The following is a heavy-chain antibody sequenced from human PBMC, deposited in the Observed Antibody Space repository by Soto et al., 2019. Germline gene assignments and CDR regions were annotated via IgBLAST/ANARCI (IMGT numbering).Heavy chain of an antibody. J-gene: IGHJ4*02. D-gene: IGHD6-13*01. V-gene: IGHV3-30-3*01. CDR2: ISYDGSNK. CDR3: ARGRQQRHYFDY. Sequence: QVQLVESGGGVVQPGRSLRLSCAASGFTFSSYAMHWVRQAPGKGLEWVAVISYDGSNKYYADSVKGRFTISRDNPKNTLYLQMNSLRAEDTAVYYCARGRQQRHYFDYWGQGTLVTVSS. CDR1: GFTFSSYA.